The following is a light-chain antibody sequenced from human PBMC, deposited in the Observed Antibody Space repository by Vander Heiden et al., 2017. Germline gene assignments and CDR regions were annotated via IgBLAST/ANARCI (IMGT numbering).Light chain of an antibody. V-gene: IGKV4-1*01. CDR2: GAS. CDR3: QQYYSTPT. Sequence: DIVIPQSPDSLAVPLGEGATINCKSSPSVANRSNNTNFLAWYQQKPGQPPKLLIYGASTREAGVPDRFSGSGSGTDFTLTISSLQAEDVAVYYCQQYYSTPTFGQGTKVEIK. CDR1: PSVANRSNNTNF. J-gene: IGKJ1*01.